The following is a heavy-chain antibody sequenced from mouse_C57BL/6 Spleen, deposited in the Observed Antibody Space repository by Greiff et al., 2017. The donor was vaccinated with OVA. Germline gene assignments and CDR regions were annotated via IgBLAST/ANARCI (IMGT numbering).Heavy chain of an antibody. J-gene: IGHJ1*03. Sequence: QSCKASGYTFTSYWMHWVKQRPGRGLEWIGRIDPNSGGTKYNEKFKSKATLTVDKPSSTAYMQLSSLTSEDSAVYYCARGSTMVRRYFDVWGTGTTVTVSS. CDR3: ARGSTMVRRYFDV. CDR2: IDPNSGGT. D-gene: IGHD2-2*01. CDR1: GYTFTSYW. V-gene: IGHV1-72*01.